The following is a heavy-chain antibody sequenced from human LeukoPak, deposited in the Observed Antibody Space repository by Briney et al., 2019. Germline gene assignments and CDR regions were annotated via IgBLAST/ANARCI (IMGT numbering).Heavy chain of an antibody. V-gene: IGHV4-39*01. CDR3: ARHFDY. J-gene: IGHJ4*01. Sequence: SETLSLTCTVSGDSISSGFHHWAWIRQPPGKGLEWIGSISYSGNTYYNPSLKSRLTISADASKSQFSLRLSSVTAADTAVYYCARHFDYWGHGTLVTVSS. CDR1: GDSISSGFHH. CDR2: ISYSGNT.